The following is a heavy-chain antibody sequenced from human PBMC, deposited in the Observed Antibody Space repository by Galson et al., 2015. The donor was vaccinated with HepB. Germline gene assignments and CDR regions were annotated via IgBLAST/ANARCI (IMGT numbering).Heavy chain of an antibody. CDR3: AAYYYGSGESTDGDAFDI. D-gene: IGHD3-10*01. V-gene: IGHV5-10-1*01. CDR2: IDPSDSYT. Sequence: QSGAEVKKPGESLRISCKGSGYSFTSYWISWVRQMPGKGLEWIGRIDPSDSYTNYSPSFQGHVTISADKSISTAYLQWSSLKASDTAMYYCAAYYYGSGESTDGDAFDIWGQGTMVTVSS. J-gene: IGHJ3*02. CDR1: GYSFTSYW.